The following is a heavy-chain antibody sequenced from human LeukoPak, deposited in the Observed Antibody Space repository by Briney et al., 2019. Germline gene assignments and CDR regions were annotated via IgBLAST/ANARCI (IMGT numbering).Heavy chain of an antibody. CDR3: ARETGEYSSSIDY. D-gene: IGHD6-6*01. CDR1: GGSFSGYY. CDR2: INHSGST. J-gene: IGHJ4*02. Sequence: PSETLSLTCAVYGGSFSGYYWSWIRQPPGKGLEWIGEINHSGSTNYNPSLKSRVTISVDTSKNQFSLKLSSVTAADTAVYYCARETGEYSSSIDYWGQGTLVTVSS. V-gene: IGHV4-34*01.